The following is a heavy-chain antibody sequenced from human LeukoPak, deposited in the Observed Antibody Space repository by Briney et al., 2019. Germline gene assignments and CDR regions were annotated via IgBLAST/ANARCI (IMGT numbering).Heavy chain of an antibody. D-gene: IGHD3-3*01. CDR2: TYYRSKWYN. V-gene: IGHV6-1*01. CDR1: GASVSTNSAA. CDR3: ARYADTNGYYFDY. Sequence: SQTLSLTCAISGASVSTNSAAWNWIRQSPSRGLEWLGRTYYRSKWYNDYALSVKSRISIEADTSKNQLSLQLKSVTPEDTAVYYCARYADTNGYYFDYWGQGTLVTVSS. J-gene: IGHJ4*02.